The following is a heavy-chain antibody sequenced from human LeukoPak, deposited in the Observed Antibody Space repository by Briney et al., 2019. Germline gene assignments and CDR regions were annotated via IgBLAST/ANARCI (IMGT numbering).Heavy chain of an antibody. CDR2: ISTNTGNP. Sequence: ASVKVFCKASGYTFTPYAMSWVRQAPGQGLEWMGWISTNTGNPTYAQGFTGRFVFSLDTSVSTAYLQISSLKAEDTAVYYCVRRLQSNGMDVWGQGTTVIVSS. V-gene: IGHV7-4-1*02. CDR3: VRRLQSNGMDV. D-gene: IGHD4-11*01. CDR1: GYTFTPYA. J-gene: IGHJ6*02.